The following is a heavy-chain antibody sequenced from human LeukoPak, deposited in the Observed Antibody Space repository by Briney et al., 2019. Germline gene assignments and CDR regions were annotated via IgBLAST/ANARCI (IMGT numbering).Heavy chain of an antibody. D-gene: IGHD5-24*01. J-gene: IGHJ4*02. CDR1: GHTFTNYH. V-gene: IGHV1-46*01. CDR3: ARGGQRWVQFPFDY. CDR2: LTPRSDIT. Sequence: ASVKVSCKASGHTFTNYHIRWVRQAPGQGLEWMGILTPRSDITNYAQKLQGRVTMTTDTSTRTYYMELSSLRSEDTAVYYCARGGQRWVQFPFDYWGQGTVVTVSS.